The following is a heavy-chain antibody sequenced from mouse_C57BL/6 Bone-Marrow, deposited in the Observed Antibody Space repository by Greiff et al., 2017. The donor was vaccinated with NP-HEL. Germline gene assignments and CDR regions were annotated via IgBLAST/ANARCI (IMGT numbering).Heavy chain of an antibody. CDR1: GFSFTSYG. D-gene: IGHD1-1*01. V-gene: IGHV2-2*01. Sequence: QVQLQQSGPGLVQPSQSLSITCTVSGFSFTSYGVHWVRQSPGKGLEWLGVVWSGGSTDYNAAFISRLSISKDNSKSQVFFKMNSLQADDTAIYYCARYYYGSNYWYFDVGGTGTTVTVSS. J-gene: IGHJ1*03. CDR2: VWSGGST. CDR3: ARYYYGSNYWYFDV.